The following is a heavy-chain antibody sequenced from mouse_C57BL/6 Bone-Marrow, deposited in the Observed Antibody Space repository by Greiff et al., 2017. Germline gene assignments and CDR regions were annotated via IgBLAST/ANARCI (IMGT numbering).Heavy chain of an antibody. CDR2: IDPENGDT. J-gene: IGHJ2*01. CDR3: TRDYDYEFAN. D-gene: IGHD2-4*01. V-gene: IGHV14-4*01. Sequence: VQLQQSGAELVRPGASVKLSCTASGFNIKDDYMHWVKQRPEQGLEWIGWIDPENGDTEFASQLQGKVTITADTSSNKAYLQLSSLTSEDTDVYYCTRDYDYEFANGDQGNTLSVSS. CDR1: GFNIKDDY.